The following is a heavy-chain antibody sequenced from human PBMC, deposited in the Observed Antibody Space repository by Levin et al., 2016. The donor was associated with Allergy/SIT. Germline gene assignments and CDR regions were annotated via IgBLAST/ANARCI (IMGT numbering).Heavy chain of an antibody. CDR3: ARTYGDFNYVDY. J-gene: IGHJ4*02. CDR2: IYYSGST. Sequence: SETLSLTCTVSGGSISSSSYYWGWIRQPPGKGLEWIGSIYYSGSTYYNPSLKSRVTISVDTSKNQFSLKLSSVTAADTAVYYCARTYGDFNYVDYWGQGTLVTVSS. D-gene: IGHD4-17*01. V-gene: IGHV4-39*01. CDR1: GGSISSSSYY.